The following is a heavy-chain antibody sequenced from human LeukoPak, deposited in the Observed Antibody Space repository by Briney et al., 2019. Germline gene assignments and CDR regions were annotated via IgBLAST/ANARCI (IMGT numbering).Heavy chain of an antibody. CDR2: IYYSGST. V-gene: IGHV4-59*02. D-gene: IGHD3-22*01. CDR1: GGSVSGYY. Sequence: PSETLSLTCTVSGGSVSGYYWSWIRQPPGKGLEWIGYIYYSGSTNYNPSLNSRVTISVDTSKNQFSPKLSSVTAADTAVYYCARHYYDSSGYYIFDYWGQGTLVTVSS. CDR3: ARHYYDSSGYYIFDY. J-gene: IGHJ4*02.